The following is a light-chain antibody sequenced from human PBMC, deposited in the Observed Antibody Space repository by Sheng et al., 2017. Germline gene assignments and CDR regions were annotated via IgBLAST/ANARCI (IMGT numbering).Light chain of an antibody. Sequence: DIQMTQSPSSLSAYVGDRVTITCRASQNILTYLNWYQQKPGKAPKLLIFSASTLQSGVPSRFSGSGSGTDFTLTISDLQREDLATYYCQQSYSIPMYTFGQGTKLEIK. V-gene: IGKV1-39*01. CDR3: QQSYSIPMYT. CDR2: SAS. J-gene: IGKJ2*01. CDR1: QNILTY.